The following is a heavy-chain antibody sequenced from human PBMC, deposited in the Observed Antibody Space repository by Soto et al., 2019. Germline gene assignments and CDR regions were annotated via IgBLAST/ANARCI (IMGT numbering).Heavy chain of an antibody. CDR1: EFTFSKYW. V-gene: IGHV3-74*01. CDR2: INMDGTKT. J-gene: IGHJ5*02. CDR3: ARDYYYSSRSSSVNRFEP. D-gene: IGHD3-22*01. Sequence: GGSLRLSCVASEFTFSKYWMHWVRQAPGKGLVWVSRINMDGTKTAYADSVKGRFTVSRDNANNTLYLQMNSLGVEDTAVYYCARDYYYSSRSSSVNRFEPRRQGTLGTVSS.